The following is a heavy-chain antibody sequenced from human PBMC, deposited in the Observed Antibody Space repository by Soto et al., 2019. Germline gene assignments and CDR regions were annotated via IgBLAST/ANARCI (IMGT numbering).Heavy chain of an antibody. CDR2: VYYTGST. Sequence: LSLTCTVSGASIRSTDYYWSRIRQAPGKGLEWVGYVYYTGSTYYNPSLMSRLTISVDTSKNQFSLKLTSVTAAETAVYYCVRTARQGAVAPHWFDRWGQGTQVTVSS. CDR1: GASIRSTDYY. V-gene: IGHV4-30-4*01. CDR3: VRTARQGAVAPHWFDR. D-gene: IGHD2-21*02. J-gene: IGHJ5*02.